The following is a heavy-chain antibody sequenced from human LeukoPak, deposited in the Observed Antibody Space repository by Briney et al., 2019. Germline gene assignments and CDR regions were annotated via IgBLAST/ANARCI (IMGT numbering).Heavy chain of an antibody. CDR2: IYHSGST. J-gene: IGHJ4*02. D-gene: IGHD2/OR15-2a*01. CDR3: TRSYFTVAIDY. Sequence: SETLSLTCAVYGGSFSGYYWSWIRQPPGKGLEWIGSIYHSGSTYYNPSLKSRVTISVDTSKNQFSLKLSSVTAADTAVYFCTRSYFTVAIDYWGQGALVTVSS. CDR1: GGSFSGYY. V-gene: IGHV4-34*01.